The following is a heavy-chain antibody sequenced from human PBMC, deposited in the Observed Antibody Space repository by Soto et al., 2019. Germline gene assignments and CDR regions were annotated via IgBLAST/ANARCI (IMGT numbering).Heavy chain of an antibody. Sequence: PGGSLRLSCAASGFTFSSYSMNWARQAPGKGLEWVSSISSSSSYIYYADSVKGRFTISRDNAKNSLYLQMNSLRAEDTAVYYCARDFGDSRSWYPLYWFDPWGHGNLVTVS. D-gene: IGHD6-13*01. CDR1: GFTFSSYS. CDR3: ARDFGDSRSWYPLYWFDP. V-gene: IGHV3-21*01. CDR2: ISSSSSYI. J-gene: IGHJ5*02.